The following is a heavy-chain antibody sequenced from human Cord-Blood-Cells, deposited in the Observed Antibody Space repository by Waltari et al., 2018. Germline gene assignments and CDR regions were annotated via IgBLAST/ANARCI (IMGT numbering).Heavy chain of an antibody. CDR3: ARDRLTSNYYYYYGMDV. J-gene: IGHJ6*02. D-gene: IGHD4-4*01. CDR2: IYHSGST. V-gene: IGHV4-4*02. CDR1: GGSISSSNW. Sequence: QVQLQESGPGLVKPSGPLSLTCAVSGGSISSSNWWSWVRQPPGKGLEWIGEIYHSGSTNYNPSLKSRVTISVDKSKNQFSLKLSSVTAADTAVYYCARDRLTSNYYYYYGMDVWGQGTTVTVSS.